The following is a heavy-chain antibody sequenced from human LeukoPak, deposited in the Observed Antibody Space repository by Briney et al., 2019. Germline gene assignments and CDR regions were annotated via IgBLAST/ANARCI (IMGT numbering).Heavy chain of an antibody. J-gene: IGHJ4*02. CDR1: GYTFTSYG. CDR2: ISAYNGNT. V-gene: IGHV1-18*01. CDR3: ARVSPKNENLLLDY. D-gene: IGHD1-14*01. Sequence: ASVKVSCKASGYTFTSYGISWVRQAPGQGLEWMGWISAYNGNTNYAQKLQGRVTMTTDTSTSTAYMELRSLRSDDTAVYYCARVSPKNENLLLDYWGQGTLVTVSS.